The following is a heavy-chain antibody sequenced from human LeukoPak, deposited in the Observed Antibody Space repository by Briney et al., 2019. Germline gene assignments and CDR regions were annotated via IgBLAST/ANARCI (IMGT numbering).Heavy chain of an antibody. CDR2: INPNSGGT. CDR3: ASDLMDYSNPMDV. Sequence: ASVKVSCKAFGYTFTGYYMHWVRQAPGQGLEWMGWINPNSGGTNYAQKFQGRVTMTRDMSISTAYMELSRLRSDDTAVYYCASDLMDYSNPMDVWGKGTTVTVSS. J-gene: IGHJ6*03. V-gene: IGHV1-2*02. CDR1: GYTFTGYY. D-gene: IGHD4-11*01.